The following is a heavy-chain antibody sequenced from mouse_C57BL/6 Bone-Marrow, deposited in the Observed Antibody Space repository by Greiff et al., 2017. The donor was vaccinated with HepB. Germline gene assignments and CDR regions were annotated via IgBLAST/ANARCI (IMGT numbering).Heavy chain of an antibody. Sequence: EVKLVESGEGLVKPGGSLKLSCAASGFTFSSYAMSWVRQTPEKRLEWVAYISSGGDYIYYADTVKGRFTISRDNARNTLYLQMSRLKSEDTAMYYCTRDGGYGSSYPAWFAYWGQGTLVTVSA. V-gene: IGHV5-9-1*02. CDR1: GFTFSSYA. J-gene: IGHJ3*01. CDR2: ISSGGDYI. CDR3: TRDGGYGSSYPAWFAY. D-gene: IGHD1-1*01.